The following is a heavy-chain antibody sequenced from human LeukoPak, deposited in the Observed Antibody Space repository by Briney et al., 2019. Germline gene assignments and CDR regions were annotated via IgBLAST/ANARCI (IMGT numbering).Heavy chain of an antibody. CDR2: ISYDGSNK. CDR3: ARDRGGESIAAAGTALDY. J-gene: IGHJ4*02. V-gene: IGHV3-30*04. D-gene: IGHD6-13*01. CDR1: GFTFSSYA. Sequence: GRSLRLSCAASGFTFSSYAMHWVRQAPGNGLEWVAVISYDGSNKYYADSVKGRFTISRDNSKNTLYLQMNSLRAEDTAVYYCARDRGGESIAAAGTALDYWGQGTLVTVSS.